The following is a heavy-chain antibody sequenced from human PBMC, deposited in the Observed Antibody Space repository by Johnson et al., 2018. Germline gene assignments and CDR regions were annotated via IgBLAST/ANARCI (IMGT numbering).Heavy chain of an antibody. CDR1: GGSISSYY. Sequence: QVQLQESGPGLVKPSETLSLTCTVSGGSISSYYWSWIRQPPGKGLEWIGYIYYSGSTNYNPSLKSRVTISGDTSKNQFSLKLSSVTAADTAVYYCARARGSYYKSNGWDGMDVGGQGTTVTVSS. CDR2: IYYSGST. CDR3: ARARGSYYKSNGWDGMDV. D-gene: IGHD1-26*01. J-gene: IGHJ6*02. V-gene: IGHV4-59*01.